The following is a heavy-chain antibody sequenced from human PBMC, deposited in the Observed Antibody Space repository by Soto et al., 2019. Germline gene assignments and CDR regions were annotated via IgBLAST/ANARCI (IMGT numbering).Heavy chain of an antibody. CDR1: GYTFTSYG. CDR3: ARERYCSGGSCYSVSDWFDP. CDR2: ISAYNGNT. V-gene: IGHV1-18*01. J-gene: IGHJ5*02. D-gene: IGHD2-15*01. Sequence: ASVKVSCKASGYTFTSYGISWVRQAPGQGLEWMGWISAYNGNTNYAQKLQGGVTMTTDTSTSTAYMELRSLRSDDTAVYYCARERYCSGGSCYSVSDWFDPWGQGTLVTVSS.